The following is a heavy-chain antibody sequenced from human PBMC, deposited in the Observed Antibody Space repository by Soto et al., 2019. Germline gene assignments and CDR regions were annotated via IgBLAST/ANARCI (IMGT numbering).Heavy chain of an antibody. D-gene: IGHD2-8*01. CDR3: ACAISSLMFDY. CDR1: GGSISSGGYY. Sequence: LTTSETLSLTCTVSGGSISSGGYYWSWIRQHPGKGLEWIGYIYNSGNTYYNPSLKSRVTISVDTSKNRFSLKLSSVTAADTAIYYCACAISSLMFDYWGQGTLVTVSS. CDR2: IYNSGNT. V-gene: IGHV4-31*03. J-gene: IGHJ4*02.